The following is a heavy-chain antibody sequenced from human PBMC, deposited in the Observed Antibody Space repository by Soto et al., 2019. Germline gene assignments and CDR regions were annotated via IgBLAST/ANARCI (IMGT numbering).Heavy chain of an antibody. J-gene: IGHJ4*02. CDR1: GYTFTSYA. D-gene: IGHD3-9*01. CDR3: AKLDSYDILTGPPDY. CDR2: INAGNGNT. V-gene: IGHV1-3*01. Sequence: ASVKVSCKASGYTFTSYAMHWVRQAPGQRLEWMGWINAGNGNTKYSQKFQGRVTITRDTSASTAYMELNSLRAEDTAVYYCAKLDSYDILTGPPDYWGQGTLVTVSS.